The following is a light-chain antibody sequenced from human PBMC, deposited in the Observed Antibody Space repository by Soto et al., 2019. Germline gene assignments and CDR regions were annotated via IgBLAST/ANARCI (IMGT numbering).Light chain of an antibody. CDR3: QQYNNWWT. V-gene: IGKV3-15*01. CDR2: GAS. Sequence: EIVMTQSPATLSVSPGEGATFSCRASQSINTKIAWYQLKPGQAPRLLIYGASTRATGIPARFSGSGSGTEFTLTISSLQSEDFALYYCQQYNNWWTFGQGTKWIS. J-gene: IGKJ1*01. CDR1: QSINTK.